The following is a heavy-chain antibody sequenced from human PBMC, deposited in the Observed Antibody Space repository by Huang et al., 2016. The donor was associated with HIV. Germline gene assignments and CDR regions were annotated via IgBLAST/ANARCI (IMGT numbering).Heavy chain of an antibody. CDR1: GFSLTTIGAG. J-gene: IGHJ6*03. D-gene: IGHD3-16*01. V-gene: IGHV2-5*02. CDR2: IYWDDYK. CDR3: AHIGRLGDYYMDV. Sequence: QITLKESGPALLRPTQTLTLTCTFSGFSLTTIGAGVGWIRQPPGKPLEWLVLIYWDDYKRFSPSLKTRISVTKDTSKNQVVFTMNNVGPTDTGTYYCAHIGRLGDYYMDVWGNGTAVTVSS.